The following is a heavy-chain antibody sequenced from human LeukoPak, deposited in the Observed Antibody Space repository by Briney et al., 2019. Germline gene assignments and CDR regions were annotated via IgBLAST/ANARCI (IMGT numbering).Heavy chain of an antibody. CDR2: IYYTGST. CDR1: GDSISSSTYY. Sequence: NPSETLSLTCVVSGDSISSSTYYWGWIRQPPGKGLEWIGSIYYTGSTYYNPSLKSRVTISVDTSKNQLSLTLTSVTAADTAVYYCAKHKNSGVATSYYFDYWGQGTLVTVSS. V-gene: IGHV4-39*01. CDR3: AKHKNSGVATSYYFDY. J-gene: IGHJ4*02. D-gene: IGHD5-12*01.